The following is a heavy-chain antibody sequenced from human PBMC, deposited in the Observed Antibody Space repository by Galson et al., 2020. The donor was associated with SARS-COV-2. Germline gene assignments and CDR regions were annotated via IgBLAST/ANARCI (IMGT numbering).Heavy chain of an antibody. CDR1: GYTFTSYA. Sequence: ASVQVSCKASGYTFTSYAMHWVRQAPGQRLEWMGWINAGNGNTKYSQKFQGRVTITRDTSASTAYMELSSLRSEDTAVYYCARDMRDDFWSGYSFDYWGQGTLVTVSS. V-gene: IGHV1-3*01. D-gene: IGHD3-3*01. CDR3: ARDMRDDFWSGYSFDY. CDR2: INAGNGNT. J-gene: IGHJ4*02.